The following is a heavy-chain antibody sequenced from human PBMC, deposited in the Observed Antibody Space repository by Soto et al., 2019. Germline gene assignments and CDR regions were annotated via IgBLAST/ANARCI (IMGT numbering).Heavy chain of an antibody. CDR3: ARVCVYCSGGGVFDY. CDR2: MTGSGGDI. V-gene: IGHV3-23*01. Sequence: EVQLLESGGGLVQPGGSLRLSCAASGFSVSRYAMMWVRQPPGKGQEWVAGMTGSGGDIRYADPVKGRFTISKDNSKNTLYLQMNSLRAEDTAVYYCARVCVYCSGGGVFDYWGQGTLVTVSS. D-gene: IGHD2-15*01. CDR1: GFSVSRYA. J-gene: IGHJ4*02.